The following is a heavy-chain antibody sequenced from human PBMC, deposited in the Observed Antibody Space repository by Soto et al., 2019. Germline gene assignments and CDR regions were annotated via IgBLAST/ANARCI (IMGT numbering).Heavy chain of an antibody. CDR2: ISGSGGST. J-gene: IGHJ6*02. V-gene: IGHV3-23*01. CDR1: GFTFSSYA. D-gene: IGHD2-15*01. Sequence: GGSLRLSCAASGFTFSSYAMSWVRQAPGKGLEWDSAISGSGGSTYYADSVKGRFTISRDNSKNTLYLQMNSLRAEDTAVYYCAKDSPIVVVVAATVPYGMDVWGQGTTVTVSS. CDR3: AKDSPIVVVVAATVPYGMDV.